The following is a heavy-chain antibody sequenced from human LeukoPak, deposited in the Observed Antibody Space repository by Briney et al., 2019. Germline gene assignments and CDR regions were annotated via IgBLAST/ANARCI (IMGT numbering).Heavy chain of an antibody. CDR2: ISPRNSTK. CDR3: ARGDGY. CDR1: GFTFSSYS. V-gene: IGHV3-48*01. Sequence: PGGSLRLSCAVSGFTFSSYSMNWVRHAPGKGREGVSYISPRNSTKYYADSVKGRYTISRDNAKNPLYLQMNSLRAEDTAVYYCARGDGYGGQGTLVTVSA. J-gene: IGHJ4*02.